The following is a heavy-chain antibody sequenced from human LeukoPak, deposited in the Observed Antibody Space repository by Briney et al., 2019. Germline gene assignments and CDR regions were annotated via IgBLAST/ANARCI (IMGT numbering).Heavy chain of an antibody. CDR2: IYYSRST. CDR1: GGSISSYY. Sequence: SETLSLTCTVSGGSISSYYWSWIRQPPGKGLEWIGYIYYSRSTNYNPSLKSRVTISVDTSKNQFSLKLSSVTAADTAVYYCARDPGITIFGVVTDDAFDIWGQGTMVTVSS. J-gene: IGHJ3*02. CDR3: ARDPGITIFGVVTDDAFDI. D-gene: IGHD3-3*01. V-gene: IGHV4-59*01.